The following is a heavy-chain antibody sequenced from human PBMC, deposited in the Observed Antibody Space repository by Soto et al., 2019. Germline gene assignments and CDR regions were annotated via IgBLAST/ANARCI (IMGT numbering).Heavy chain of an antibody. CDR1: GYSISSGYS. J-gene: IGHJ4*02. Sequence: LSLTCAVSGYSISSGYSWGWIRQPPGKGLEWIGSIYHSGSTYYNPSLKSRVTISVDTSKNQFSLKVSSVTAADTAVYYCARASGTTVTTNFDYWGQGTLVTVSS. CDR2: IYHSGST. CDR3: ARASGTTVTTNFDY. D-gene: IGHD4-17*01. V-gene: IGHV4-38-2*01.